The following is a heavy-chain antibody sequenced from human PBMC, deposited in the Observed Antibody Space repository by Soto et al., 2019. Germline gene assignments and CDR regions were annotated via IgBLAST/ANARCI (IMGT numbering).Heavy chain of an antibody. CDR3: ARGGTRIDY. V-gene: IGHV1-18*01. CDR2: ISAYNGNT. D-gene: IGHD3-16*01. CDR1: GYTFTNFG. Sequence: QVQLVQSGAEVKKPGASVKVSCKASGYTFTNFGLSWVRQAPGQGLEWMGWISAYNGNTNYAQKFQGRVTTTTDTCTSTAYMEETSLRCHHAALDDCARGGTRIDYWGQGTLGTSSS. J-gene: IGHJ4*02.